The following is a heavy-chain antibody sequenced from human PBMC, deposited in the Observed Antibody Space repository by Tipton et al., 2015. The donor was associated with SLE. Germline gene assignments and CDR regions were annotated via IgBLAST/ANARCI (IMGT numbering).Heavy chain of an antibody. Sequence: SLRLSCAGSGFTFSSYEMNWVRQAPGKGLEWVSYSSSRGTIKYYADSVKGRFTISRDNAKNSLFLQMNSLRAEDTAVYYCASLLTGDGRTDWGQGTLVTVSS. CDR2: SSSRGTIK. D-gene: IGHD7-27*01. CDR3: ASLLTGDGRTD. CDR1: GFTFSSYE. V-gene: IGHV3-48*03. J-gene: IGHJ4*02.